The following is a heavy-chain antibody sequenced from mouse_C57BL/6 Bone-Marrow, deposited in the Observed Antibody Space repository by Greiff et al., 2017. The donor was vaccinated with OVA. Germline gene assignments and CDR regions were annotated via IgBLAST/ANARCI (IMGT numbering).Heavy chain of an antibody. D-gene: IGHD1-1*01. V-gene: IGHV1-81*01. CDR3: ASPRCYGSSNEYFDV. Sequence: VQLQQSGAELARPGASVKLSCKASGYTFTSYGISWVKQRTGQGLEWIGEIYPRSGNTYYNEKFKGKATLTADKSSSTAYMELRSLTSEDSAVYVCASPRCYGSSNEYFDVWGTGTTVTVSS. J-gene: IGHJ1*03. CDR2: IYPRSGNT. CDR1: GYTFTSYG.